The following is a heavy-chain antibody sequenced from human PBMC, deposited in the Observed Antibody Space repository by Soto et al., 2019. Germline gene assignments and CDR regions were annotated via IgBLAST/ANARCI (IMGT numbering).Heavy chain of an antibody. Sequence: PGGSLRLSCAASGFSLGSYNMNWVRQSPGKGLEWVSYITTMSTTISYADSVKGRFTISRDNAKNSLYLQMNSLRAGDTATYYCVREFNYAFDSWGQGTLVTVSS. D-gene: IGHD2-2*01. J-gene: IGHJ4*02. CDR3: VREFNYAFDS. V-gene: IGHV3-48*01. CDR2: ITTMSTTI. CDR1: GFSLGSYN.